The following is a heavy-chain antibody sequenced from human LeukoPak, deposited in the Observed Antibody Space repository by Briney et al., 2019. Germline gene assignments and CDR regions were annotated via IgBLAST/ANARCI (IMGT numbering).Heavy chain of an antibody. CDR3: ARAAVAGTAHPGFDHLGY. Sequence: SVKVSCKASGGTFSSYAISWVRQAPGQGLEWMGRIIPIFGIANYAQKFQGRVTITADKSTSTAYMERSSLRSEDTAVYYCARAAVAGTAHPGFDHLGYWGQGTLVTVSS. CDR1: GGTFSSYA. J-gene: IGHJ4*02. D-gene: IGHD6-19*01. CDR2: IIPIFGIA. V-gene: IGHV1-69*04.